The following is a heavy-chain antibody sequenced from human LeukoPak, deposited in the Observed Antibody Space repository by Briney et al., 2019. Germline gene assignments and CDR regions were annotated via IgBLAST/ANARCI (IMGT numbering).Heavy chain of an antibody. CDR1: GFTFSSYG. CDR2: IWYDGSNK. CDR3: ARDRLGYCSGGSCYLGY. Sequence: GRSLRLSCAASGFTFSSYGMHWVRQAPGKGLEWVAVIWYDGSNKYYANSVKGRFTISRDNSKNTLYLQMNSLRAEDTAVYYCARDRLGYCSGGSCYLGYWGQGTLVTVSS. J-gene: IGHJ4*02. D-gene: IGHD2-15*01. V-gene: IGHV3-33*01.